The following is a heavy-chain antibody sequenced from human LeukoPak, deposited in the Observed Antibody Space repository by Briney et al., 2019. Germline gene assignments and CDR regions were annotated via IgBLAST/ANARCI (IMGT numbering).Heavy chain of an antibody. V-gene: IGHV3-15*01. Sequence: PGGSLRLSCAASGFTFSNAWMSWVRQAPGKGLEWVGRIKSKTDGGTTDYAAPVKGRFTISRDDSKNTLYLQMNSLKTEDTAVYYCTTDNWNYEAFDYWGQGTLVTVSS. CDR3: TTDNWNYEAFDY. D-gene: IGHD1-7*01. CDR1: GFTFSNAW. CDR2: IKSKTDGGTT. J-gene: IGHJ4*02.